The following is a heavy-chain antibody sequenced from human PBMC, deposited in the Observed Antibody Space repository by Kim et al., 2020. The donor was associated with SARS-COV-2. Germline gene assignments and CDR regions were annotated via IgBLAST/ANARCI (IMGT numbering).Heavy chain of an antibody. J-gene: IGHJ4*02. CDR3: TTERIIGATDGRFPRDFDY. CDR1: GFTFSNAW. D-gene: IGHD1-26*01. CDR2: IKSKTDGGTT. Sequence: GGSLRLSCAASGFTFSNAWMSWVRQAPGKGLEWVGRIKSKTDGGTTDYAAPVKGRFTISRDDSKNTLYLQMNSLKTEDTAVYYCTTERIIGATDGRFPRDFDYWGQGTLVTVSS. V-gene: IGHV3-15*01.